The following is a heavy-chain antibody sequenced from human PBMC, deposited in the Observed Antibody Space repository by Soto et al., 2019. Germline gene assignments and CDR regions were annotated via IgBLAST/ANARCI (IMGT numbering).Heavy chain of an antibody. CDR2: IIPIFGTA. J-gene: IGHJ6*02. V-gene: IGHV1-69*13. Sequence: ASVKVSCKASGGTFSSYAISWVRQAPGQGLEWMGGIIPIFGTANYAQKYQGRVTITADESTSTAYMELSSLRSEDTAVYYCARDLSRREIIAAAFDYYYGMDVWGQGTTVTVSS. D-gene: IGHD6-13*01. CDR1: GGTFSSYA. CDR3: ARDLSRREIIAAAFDYYYGMDV.